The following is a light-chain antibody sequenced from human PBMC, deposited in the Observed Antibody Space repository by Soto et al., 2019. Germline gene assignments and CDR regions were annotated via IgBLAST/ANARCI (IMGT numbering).Light chain of an antibody. CDR1: QGITKY. Sequence: DIQMTQSPSSLSASVGDRVTITCRASQGITKYLAWYQQKPGKVPKLLIYAASTLQSGVPSRFSGSGSGTDFTLTISSLQPDDVATYYCQKYNSAPLTFGGGTKVDIK. CDR2: AAS. J-gene: IGKJ4*01. CDR3: QKYNSAPLT. V-gene: IGKV1-27*01.